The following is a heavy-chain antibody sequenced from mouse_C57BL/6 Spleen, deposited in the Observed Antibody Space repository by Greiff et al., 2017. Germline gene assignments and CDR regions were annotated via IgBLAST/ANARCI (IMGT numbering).Heavy chain of an antibody. V-gene: IGHV1-82*01. CDR3: ARRAGGSPSYYFDY. CDR1: GYAFSSSW. D-gene: IGHD1-1*02. CDR2: IYPGDGDT. J-gene: IGHJ2*01. Sequence: VHLVESGPELVKPGASVKISCKASGYAFSSSWMNWVKQRPGKGLEWIGRIYPGDGDTNYNGKFKGKATLTADKSSSTAYMQLSSLTSEDSAVYFCARRAGGSPSYYFDYWGQGTTLTVSS.